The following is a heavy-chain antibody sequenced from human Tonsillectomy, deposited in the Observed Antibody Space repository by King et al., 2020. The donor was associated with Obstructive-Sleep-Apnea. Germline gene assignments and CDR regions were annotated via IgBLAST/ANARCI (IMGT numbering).Heavy chain of an antibody. CDR3: WRRQMQLPNFYFYYRMGV. Sequence: QLQESGPGLAKPSETLSLTCTVSGDSISSSNYYWGWIRQPPGKGLEWIGNIYYSGNTYYNPSLKSRVTISADTSNSQFSLKLSSVTAADTALYYCWRRQMQLPNFYFYYRMGVWGPGTTVTVSS. D-gene: IGHD2-2*01. CDR2: IYYSGNT. CDR1: GDSISSSNYY. J-gene: IGHJ6*02. V-gene: IGHV4-39*07.